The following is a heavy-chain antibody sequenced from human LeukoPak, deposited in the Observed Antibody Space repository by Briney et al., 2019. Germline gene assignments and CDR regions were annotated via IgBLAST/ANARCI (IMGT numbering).Heavy chain of an antibody. J-gene: IGHJ6*03. V-gene: IGHV1-8*03. Sequence: ASLTVSCKASGGTFSSYAISWVRQATGQGLEWTRWMDPNSGNTGYAQKFQGRVTITRNTSISTAYTELNSLRSEDTAVYYCAKVSDLVVPAGGLIPYCYYYYLVVLVKGRTVTVSS. CDR1: GGTFSSYA. CDR2: MDPNSGNT. D-gene: IGHD2-2*01. CDR3: AKVSDLVVPAGGLIPYCYYYYLVV.